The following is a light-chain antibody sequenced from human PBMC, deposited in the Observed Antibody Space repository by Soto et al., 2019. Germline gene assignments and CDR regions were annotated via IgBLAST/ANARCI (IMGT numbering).Light chain of an antibody. V-gene: IGKV3-15*01. J-gene: IGKJ2*01. Sequence: EIVMTQSPATLSVSPGERATLSCRASQSISSSLAWYQQKPGQAPRLLIYGASTRATGIPARFSGSGSGTEFPLPISSLQSKDLAVYYCQQNNNGPTYTLGRGTKLEIK. CDR3: QQNNNGPTYT. CDR1: QSISSS. CDR2: GAS.